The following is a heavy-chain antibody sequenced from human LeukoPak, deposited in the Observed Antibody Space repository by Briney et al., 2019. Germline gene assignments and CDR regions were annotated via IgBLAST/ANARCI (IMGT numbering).Heavy chain of an antibody. CDR1: GFTFSKAW. CDR2: IST. V-gene: IGHV3-74*01. J-gene: IGHJ3*02. CDR3: ARETWSRGGDAFDI. D-gene: IGHD3-10*01. Sequence: GGSLRLSCAASGFTFSKAWMNWVRQAPGQGLVWVSRISTNYADSVKGRLTISRDNTKNTLYLQMNSLTVEDTAVYYCARETWSRGGDAFDIWGRGTMVTVSS.